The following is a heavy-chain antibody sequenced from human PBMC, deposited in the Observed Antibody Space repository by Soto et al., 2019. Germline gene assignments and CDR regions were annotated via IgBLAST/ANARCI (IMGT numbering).Heavy chain of an antibody. V-gene: IGHV3-23*01. D-gene: IGHD3-22*01. CDR3: AKFPWCTGYSCYYRDDCDY. CDR1: GFTFNGYA. J-gene: IGHJ4*02. CDR2: ISGGGGNT. Sequence: VQLLESGGGLVQPGGSLRLSCAAAGFTFNGYAMTWVRQAPGKGLEWVSTISGGGGNTYYTDSVKGRFTISRDNSKNTLYLQMNSLRAEDTAVYDCAKFPWCTGYSCYYRDDCDYWGQGTLVSVSS.